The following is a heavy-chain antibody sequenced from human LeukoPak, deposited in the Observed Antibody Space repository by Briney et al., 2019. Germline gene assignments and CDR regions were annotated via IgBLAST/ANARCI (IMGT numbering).Heavy chain of an antibody. D-gene: IGHD3-16*01. CDR2: IKRDGSEK. CDR3: ALNMIGGQIFDF. CDR1: GFTFSNYW. J-gene: IGHJ4*02. V-gene: IGHV3-7*01. Sequence: GGSLTLSCAASGFTFSNYWMSWVRQALGKGLEWVADIKRDGSEKHYVDSVKGRFTISRDDAKNSLYLQMNSLRAEDTAVYYCALNMIGGQIFDFWGQGTLVTVSS.